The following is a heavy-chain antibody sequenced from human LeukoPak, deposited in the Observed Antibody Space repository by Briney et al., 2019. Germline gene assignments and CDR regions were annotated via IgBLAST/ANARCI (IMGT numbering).Heavy chain of an antibody. V-gene: IGHV4-34*01. CDR1: GGSFSGYY. CDR3: ARETRSGGSLLRGNWFDP. CDR2: INHSGST. D-gene: IGHD2-15*01. J-gene: IGHJ5*02. Sequence: SETLSLTCAVYGGSFSGYYWSWIRQPPGKGPEWIGEINHSGSTNYNPSLKSRVTISVDTSKNQFSLKLSSVTAADTAVYYCARETRSGGSLLRGNWFDPWGQGTLVTVSS.